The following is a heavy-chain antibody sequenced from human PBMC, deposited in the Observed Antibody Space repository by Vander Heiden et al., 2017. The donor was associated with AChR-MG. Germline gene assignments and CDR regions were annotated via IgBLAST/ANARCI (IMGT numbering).Heavy chain of an antibody. J-gene: IGHJ4*02. Sequence: QVQLVASGGGLVKPGGSLRLSCTASKFTFRDYYMNWFRQAPGKGLEWLAYISSSGYTVDYADSVKGRFTISRDNAKNSLYLQLNSLRDDDTAVYYCARGRGIVIISGDYWGLGTLVTVSS. V-gene: IGHV3-11*01. CDR1: KFTFRDYY. D-gene: IGHD1-26*01. CDR2: ISSSGYTV. CDR3: ARGRGIVIISGDY.